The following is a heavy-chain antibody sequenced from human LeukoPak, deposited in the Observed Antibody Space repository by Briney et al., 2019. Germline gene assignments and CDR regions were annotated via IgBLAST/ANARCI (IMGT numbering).Heavy chain of an antibody. D-gene: IGHD2-15*01. CDR2: VYYSGST. CDR3: ARSPLLVVAASVFDY. J-gene: IGHJ4*02. V-gene: IGHV4-59*01. Sequence: SETLSFTCTVPGGSISSYYWSWIRQPPGKGLEWIGYVYYSGSTNYNPSLKSRVTISVDTSKNQFSLKLSSVTVADTAVYCCARSPLLVVAASVFDYWGQGTLVTVSS. CDR1: GGSISSYY.